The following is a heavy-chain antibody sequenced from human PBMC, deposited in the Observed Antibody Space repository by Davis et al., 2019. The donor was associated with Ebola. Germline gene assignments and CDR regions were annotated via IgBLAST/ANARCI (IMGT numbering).Heavy chain of an antibody. CDR3: ARGRWFDP. CDR2: INHSGST. CDR1: GGSFSGYY. J-gene: IGHJ5*02. V-gene: IGHV4-34*01. Sequence: MPSETLSLTCAVYGGSFSGYYWSWICQPPGKGLEWIGEINHSGSTNYNPSLKSRVTISVDTSKNQFSLKLSSVTAADTAVYYCARGRWFDPWGQGTLVTVSS.